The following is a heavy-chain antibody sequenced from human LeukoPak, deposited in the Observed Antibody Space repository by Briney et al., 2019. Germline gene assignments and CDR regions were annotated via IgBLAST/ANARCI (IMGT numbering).Heavy chain of an antibody. D-gene: IGHD3/OR15-3a*01. CDR3: ARARGNNYGFFDY. V-gene: IGHV3-30*04. Sequence: PGGSLRLSCAASGFTFSSYAMHWVRQAPGKGLEWVAVISYDGSNKYYADSVKGRFTISRDNAKNTLYLQMNSLRAEDTAVYYCARARGNNYGFFDYWGQGILVTVSS. J-gene: IGHJ4*02. CDR1: GFTFSSYA. CDR2: ISYDGSNK.